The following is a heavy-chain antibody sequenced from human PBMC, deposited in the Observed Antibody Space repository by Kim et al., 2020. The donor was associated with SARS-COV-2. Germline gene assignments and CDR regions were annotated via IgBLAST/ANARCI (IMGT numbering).Heavy chain of an antibody. J-gene: IGHJ6*03. D-gene: IGHD3-10*01. V-gene: IGHV4-59*01. Sequence: RSLKSRVTISGDTSKKQFSLKLGSVTAADTAVYYCARDSILLEEDYYMDVWGKGTTVTVSS. CDR3: ARDSILLEEDYYMDV.